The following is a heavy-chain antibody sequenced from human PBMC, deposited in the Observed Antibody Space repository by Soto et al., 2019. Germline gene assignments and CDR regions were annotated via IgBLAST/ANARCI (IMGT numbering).Heavy chain of an antibody. V-gene: IGHV1-3*01. CDR3: ARGNDSSGYYYVSFDY. CDR1: GYTFTSYA. D-gene: IGHD3-22*01. Sequence: ASVKVSCKAPGYTFTSYAMHWARQAPGQRLEWMGWINAGNGNTKYSQKFQGRVTTTRDTSASTAYMELSSLRSEDTAVYYCARGNDSSGYYYVSFDYWGQGTLVTVSS. CDR2: INAGNGNT. J-gene: IGHJ4*02.